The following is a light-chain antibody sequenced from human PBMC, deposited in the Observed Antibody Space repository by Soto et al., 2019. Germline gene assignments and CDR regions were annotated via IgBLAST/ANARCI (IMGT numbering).Light chain of an antibody. V-gene: IGLV2-8*01. J-gene: IGLJ3*02. CDR1: SSDIGGYDY. CDR3: SSYAGSNNLV. Sequence: QSVLTQPPSASGSPGQSVTISCTGTSSDIGGYDYASWYQQHPGKAPKLIIYEVSKRPSGGPDRFSGSKSGNTASLTVSGLQAEDEADYYCSSYAGSNNLVFAGGTKLTV. CDR2: EVS.